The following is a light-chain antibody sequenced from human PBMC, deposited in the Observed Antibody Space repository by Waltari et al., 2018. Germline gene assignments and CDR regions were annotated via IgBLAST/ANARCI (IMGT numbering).Light chain of an antibody. V-gene: IGLV1-36*01. Sequence: QSVLTQPPSVSEAPRQRVTISCSGSSSNIGNNAVNWYQQLPGAAPKLLIYYDDLLPSGVSDRFSGSKSGTSASMAIGGLLSEDEGDYYCAAWDDSLNAVVFGGGTKLTVL. J-gene: IGLJ2*01. CDR2: YDD. CDR3: AAWDDSLNAVV. CDR1: SSNIGNNA.